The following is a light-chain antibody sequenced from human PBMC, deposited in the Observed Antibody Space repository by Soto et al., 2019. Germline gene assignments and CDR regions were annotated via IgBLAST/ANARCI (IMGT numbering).Light chain of an antibody. Sequence: EIVMTQSPATLSVSPGERATLSCRASQSVSSNLAWYQQKPGQAPRLLIYGASTRATGIPARFSGSGSGTEFTLTISSLQSEDFAVYYCQHYNQWPPFTFGPGTKVDIK. CDR2: GAS. CDR3: QHYNQWPPFT. V-gene: IGKV3-15*01. CDR1: QSVSSN. J-gene: IGKJ3*01.